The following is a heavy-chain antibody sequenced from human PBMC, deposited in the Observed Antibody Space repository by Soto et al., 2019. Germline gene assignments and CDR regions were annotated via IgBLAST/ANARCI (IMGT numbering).Heavy chain of an antibody. Sequence: QVQLVESGGGLVKPGGSLRLSCAASGFTFSDYYMSWIRQAPGKGLEWVSYISSSSSYTNYADSVKGRFTISKDNANNSLYLRTNSRRAEGPAVYCCARDADILTGWDAVDIWGQGTMVSVSS. J-gene: IGHJ3*02. D-gene: IGHD3-9*01. CDR3: ARDADILTGWDAVDI. CDR2: ISSSSSYT. CDR1: GFTFSDYY. V-gene: IGHV3-11*05.